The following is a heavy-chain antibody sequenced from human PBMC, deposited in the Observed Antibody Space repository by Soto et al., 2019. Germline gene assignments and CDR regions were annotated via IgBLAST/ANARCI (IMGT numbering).Heavy chain of an antibody. Sequence: RASVKVSCKVSGYTLTELSMHWVRQAPGKGLEWMGGFDPEDGETIYAQKFQGRVTMTEDTSTDTAYMELSSLRSEDTAVYYCATGLFSSSRFEWYFDYWGQGTLVTVSS. J-gene: IGHJ4*02. D-gene: IGHD6-6*01. V-gene: IGHV1-24*01. CDR2: FDPEDGET. CDR3: ATGLFSSSRFEWYFDY. CDR1: GYTLTELS.